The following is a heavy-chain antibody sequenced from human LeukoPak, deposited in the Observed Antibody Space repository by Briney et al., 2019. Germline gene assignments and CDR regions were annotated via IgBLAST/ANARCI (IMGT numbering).Heavy chain of an antibody. Sequence: GGSLRLSCAASGFTFSSYSMNWVRQAPGKGLEWVASIRFDGSHKSYADSVKGRFTISRDYSKNTLYLQMNTLRSEDTAVYYCARARSGRYYYYYYMDVWGKGTTVTVSS. D-gene: IGHD2-15*01. CDR1: GFTFSSYS. V-gene: IGHV3-30*02. CDR2: IRFDGSHK. CDR3: ARARSGRYYYYYYMDV. J-gene: IGHJ6*03.